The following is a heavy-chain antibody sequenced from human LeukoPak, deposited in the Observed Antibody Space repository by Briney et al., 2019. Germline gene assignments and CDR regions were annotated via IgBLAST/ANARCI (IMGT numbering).Heavy chain of an antibody. Sequence: GGSLRLSCAASGFTFSSYAMSWVRQAPGKGLEWVSSVSGSGGRTYYADSVKGRFTISRDNSKNTLYLQMNSLRAEDTAVLYCAKGFYYDKSGYFEYWGQGILITVSS. V-gene: IGHV3-23*01. D-gene: IGHD3-22*01. CDR1: GFTFSSYA. J-gene: IGHJ4*02. CDR2: VSGSGGRT. CDR3: AKGFYYDKSGYFEY.